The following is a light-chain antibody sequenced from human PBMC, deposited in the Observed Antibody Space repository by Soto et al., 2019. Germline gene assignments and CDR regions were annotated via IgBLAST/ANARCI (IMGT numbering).Light chain of an antibody. CDR3: CAYSTSGTHV. J-gene: IGLJ1*01. CDR2: DVN. V-gene: IGLV2-14*03. Sequence: QSVLTQPASVSGSPGQSITFSCTGTRSDVGSYDYVSWHQQHPGKAPKLIIYDVNNRPSGVPSRFSGSKSGNTASLTISGLQTEDEADYYCCAYSTSGTHVFGAGTKV. CDR1: RSDVGSYDY.